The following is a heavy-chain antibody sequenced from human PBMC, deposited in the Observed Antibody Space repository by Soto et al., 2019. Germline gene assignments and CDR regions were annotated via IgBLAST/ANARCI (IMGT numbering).Heavy chain of an antibody. CDR1: GYTFTSYG. Sequence: QVQLVQSGAEVKKPGASVKVSCKASGYTFTSYGISWVRQAPGQGLEWMGWISAYNGNTNYAQKLQGRVTMTTDTSTSTAYTALRSLRSDDTAVYYCAAGTVVVPAAISISDSSGQGTLVTVAS. D-gene: IGHD2-2*01. V-gene: IGHV1-18*01. CDR2: ISAYNGNT. J-gene: IGHJ5*01. CDR3: AAGTVVVPAAISISDS.